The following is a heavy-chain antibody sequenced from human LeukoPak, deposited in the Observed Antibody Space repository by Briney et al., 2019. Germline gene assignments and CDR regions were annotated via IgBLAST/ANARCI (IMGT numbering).Heavy chain of an antibody. CDR1: GGSFSGYY. D-gene: IGHD3-10*02. CDR3: AELGITMIGGV. V-gene: IGHV4-34*01. CDR2: INHSGST. Sequence: SETLSLTCAVYGGSFSGYYWSWIRQPPGEGLEWIGEINHSGSTNYNPSLKSRVTISVDTSKNQFSLKLSSVTAADTAVYYCAELGITMIGGVWGKGTTVT. J-gene: IGHJ6*03.